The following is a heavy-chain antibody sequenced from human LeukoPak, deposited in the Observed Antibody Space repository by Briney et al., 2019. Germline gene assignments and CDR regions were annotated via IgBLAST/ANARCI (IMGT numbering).Heavy chain of an antibody. D-gene: IGHD6-6*01. CDR2: IYTSGST. CDR3: ARSHRSSRLTHYMDV. Sequence: SETLSLTCTVSGGSISSYYWSWIRQPAGKGLEWIGRIYTSGSTNYNPSLKSRVTMSVDTSKNQFSLKLSSVTAADTAVYYCARSHRSSRLTHYMDVWGKGTTVTVSS. J-gene: IGHJ6*03. CDR1: GGSISSYY. V-gene: IGHV4-4*07.